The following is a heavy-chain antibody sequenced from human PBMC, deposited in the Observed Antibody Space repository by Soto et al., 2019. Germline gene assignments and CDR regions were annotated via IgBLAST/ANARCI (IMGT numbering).Heavy chain of an antibody. CDR3: AKDQAWSLGDWFDP. CDR2: ISYDGSNK. J-gene: IGHJ5*02. CDR1: GFTFSSYG. V-gene: IGHV3-30*18. Sequence: GGSLRLSCAASGFTFSSYGMHWVRQAPGKGLEWVAVISYDGSNKYYADSVKGRFTISRDNSKNTLYLQMNSLRAEDTAVYYCAKDQAWSLGDWFDPWGQGTLVTV.